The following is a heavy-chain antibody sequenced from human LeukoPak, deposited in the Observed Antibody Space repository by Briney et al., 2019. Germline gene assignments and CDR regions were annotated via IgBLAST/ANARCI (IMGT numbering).Heavy chain of an antibody. CDR3: ARDGGYCSSTSCYDPYYFDY. CDR1: GFTFSSYS. CDR2: ISSSSSYI. D-gene: IGHD2-2*01. V-gene: IGHV3-21*01. Sequence: GGSLRLSCAASGFTFSSYSINWVRQAPGKGLEWVSSISSSSSYIYYADSVKGRFTISRDNAKNSLYLQMNSLRAEDTAVYYCARDGGYCSSTSCYDPYYFDYWGQGTLVTVSS. J-gene: IGHJ4*02.